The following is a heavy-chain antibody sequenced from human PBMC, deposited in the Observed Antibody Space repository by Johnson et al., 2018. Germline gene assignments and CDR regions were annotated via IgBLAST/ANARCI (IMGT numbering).Heavy chain of an antibody. CDR3: AREWEEMATITGYFQD. D-gene: IGHD5-24*01. J-gene: IGHJ1*01. CDR1: GFTFSRYT. CDR2: INSNSAYI. Sequence: VQLVESGGGLVKPGGSLRLSCAASGFTFSRYTLNWVRQAPGKGLEWVSSINSNSAYIYYAASVTGRFTNSRYNAQNSLSLQMNSRRAEDTAVDYCAREWEEMATITGYFQDWGQGTLVTVSS. V-gene: IGHV3-21*01.